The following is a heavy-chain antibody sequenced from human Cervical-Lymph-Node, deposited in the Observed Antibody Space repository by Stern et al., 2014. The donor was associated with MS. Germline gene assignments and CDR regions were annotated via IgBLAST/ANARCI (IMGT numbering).Heavy chain of an antibody. Sequence: EDQLVESGAEVKKPGESLKISCKGSGYSFNMYWIGWVRQMPGKGLEWMGIIYPGDSDTKYSPSFQGQVTISADKSINTAYLEWSSLKASDTAIYYCARRDYYYYTMDVWGQGTTVTVSS. J-gene: IGHJ6*02. CDR1: GYSFNMYW. CDR2: IYPGDSDT. V-gene: IGHV5-51*03. CDR3: ARRDYYYYTMDV.